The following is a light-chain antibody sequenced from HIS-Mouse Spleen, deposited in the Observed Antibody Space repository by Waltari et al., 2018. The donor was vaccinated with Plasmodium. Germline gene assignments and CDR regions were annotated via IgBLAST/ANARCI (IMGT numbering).Light chain of an antibody. J-gene: IGKJ4*01. CDR3: QQRSNWPRVLT. CDR1: QSVSSY. CDR2: DAS. Sequence: EIVLTQSPATLSLSPWERATLSCRASQSVSSYLAWYQQKPGQAPRILIYDASNRATGIAARFSGSGSGTDFTLTISSLEPEDFAVYYCQQRSNWPRVLTFGGGTKVEIK. V-gene: IGKV3-11*01.